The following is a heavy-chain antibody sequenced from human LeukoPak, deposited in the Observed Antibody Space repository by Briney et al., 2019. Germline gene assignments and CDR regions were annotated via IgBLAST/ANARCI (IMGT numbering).Heavy chain of an antibody. J-gene: IGHJ4*02. V-gene: IGHV1-18*01. D-gene: IGHD2-8*02. CDR1: GGTFSGYT. CDR3: ARDFYHGHCAGLSCFLLDY. CDR2: ISAYYGHT. Sequence: ASVKVSCKASGGTFSGYTISWVRQAPGQGLEWMGWISAYYGHTNYAQKLQGRVTMTTDTSTNTAYMELRSLRSDDTAVYYCARDFYHGHCAGLSCFLLDYWGQGALVIVSS.